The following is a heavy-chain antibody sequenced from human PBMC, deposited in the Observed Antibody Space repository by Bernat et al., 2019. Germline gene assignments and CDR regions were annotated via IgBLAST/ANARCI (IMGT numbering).Heavy chain of an antibody. V-gene: IGHV3-74*02. J-gene: IGHJ6*02. CDR3: ARAAGTIHFLTGAQDDYYGMDV. D-gene: IGHD6-13*01. CDR1: GFTFSSYW. Sequence: EVQLLESGGGLVQPGGSLRLSCAASGFTFSSYWMHWVRQAPGKGLGWVSRINSDGSSTSYADSVKGRFTISRDNAKNTLYLQMNSLRAEDTAVYYCARAAGTIHFLTGAQDDYYGMDVWGQGTTVTVSS. CDR2: INSDGSST.